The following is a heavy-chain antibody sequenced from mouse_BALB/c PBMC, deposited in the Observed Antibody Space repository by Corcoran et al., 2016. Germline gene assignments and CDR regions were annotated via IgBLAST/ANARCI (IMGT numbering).Heavy chain of an antibody. D-gene: IGHD2-2*01. CDR3: ARRGYAFYYVDY. CDR2: INPDSSTI. J-gene: IGHJ2*01. V-gene: IGHV4-1*02. Sequence: EVKLLESGGGLVQPGGSLKLSCAASGFDFSRYWMSWVRQAPGKGLEWIGEINPDSSTINYTPSLKDKFIISRDNAKNTLYLQMSKVRSEDTALYYCARRGYAFYYVDYWGQGTTLTVSS. CDR1: GFDFSRYW.